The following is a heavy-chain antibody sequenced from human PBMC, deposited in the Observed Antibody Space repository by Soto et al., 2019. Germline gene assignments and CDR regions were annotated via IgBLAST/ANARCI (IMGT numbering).Heavy chain of an antibody. CDR3: ARGSVDHGFDI. D-gene: IGHD3-9*01. CDR1: GFSFSNYW. J-gene: IGHJ3*02. V-gene: IGHV3-74*01. CDR2: VNSDGRDT. Sequence: EVQVVESGGDLVQPGGSLRLSCAASGFSFSNYWMHWVRQAPGKGLVWVSRVNSDGRDTIYADSVMGRFTVSRDNAKNTLFLQMNSLRIDDTAMYYCARGSVDHGFDIWGQGTMVTVSS.